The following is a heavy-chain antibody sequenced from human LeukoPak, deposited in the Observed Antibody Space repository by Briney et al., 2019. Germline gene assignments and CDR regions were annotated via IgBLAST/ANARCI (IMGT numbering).Heavy chain of an antibody. CDR3: ARVGQLAFDY. D-gene: IGHD6-13*01. CDR2: ISADNGNT. J-gene: IGHJ4*02. V-gene: IGHV1-18*01. CDR1: GYTFNTYP. Sequence: ASVKVSCKASGYTFNTYPITWVRQAPGEGLQWMGWISADNGNTYYSQKFQGRVTMTTDTSTSTAYMELRSLRSDDTAVYYCARVGQLAFDYWGQGTLVTVSS.